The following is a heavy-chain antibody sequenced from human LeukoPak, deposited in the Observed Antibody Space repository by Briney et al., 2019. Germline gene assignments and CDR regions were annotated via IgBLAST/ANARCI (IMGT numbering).Heavy chain of an antibody. CDR3: AKFASTLIGPFDY. CDR1: GFTFSSYG. V-gene: IGHV3-30*18. Sequence: GRSLRLSCAASGFTFSSYGMHWVRQAPGKGLEWVAVISYDGSNKYYADSVKGRFTISRDNSKNTLYLQMNSLRAEDTAVYYYAKFASTLIGPFDYWGQGTLVTVSS. CDR2: ISYDGSNK. J-gene: IGHJ4*02. D-gene: IGHD3-22*01.